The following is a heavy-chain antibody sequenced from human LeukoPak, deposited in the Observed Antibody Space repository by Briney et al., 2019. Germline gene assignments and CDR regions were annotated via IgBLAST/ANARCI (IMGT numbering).Heavy chain of an antibody. D-gene: IGHD6-19*01. V-gene: IGHV4-39*01. CDR3: ARRISSGWYISFDY. CDR2: IYYSGST. J-gene: IGHJ4*02. CDR1: GGSISSSSYY. Sequence: PSETLSLTCTVSGGSISSSSYYWGWIRQPPGQGLEWIGSIYYSGSTYYNPSLKSRVTISVDTSKNQFSLKLSSVTAADTAVYYCARRISSGWYISFDYWGKGTLVTVSS.